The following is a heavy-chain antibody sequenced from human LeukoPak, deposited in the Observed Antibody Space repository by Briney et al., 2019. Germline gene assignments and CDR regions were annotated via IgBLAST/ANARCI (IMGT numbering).Heavy chain of an antibody. Sequence: GGSLRLSGAASGFTFSSYALSWVRQAPGKGLEWVSSTSLSGSGTNYADSVKGRFTISRDNSKKTLYLQMNSLRAEDTAVYYCAIRGYWGQGTLVTVSS. CDR2: TSLSGSGT. V-gene: IGHV3-23*01. CDR3: AIRGY. J-gene: IGHJ4*02. CDR1: GFTFSSYA.